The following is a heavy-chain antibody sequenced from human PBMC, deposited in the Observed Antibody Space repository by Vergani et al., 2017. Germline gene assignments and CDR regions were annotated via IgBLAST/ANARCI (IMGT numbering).Heavy chain of an antibody. CDR2: ISGSGGST. V-gene: IGHV3-23*01. CDR3: AKDHPTIWFGELGLFDY. D-gene: IGHD3-10*01. Sequence: EVQLLESGGGLVQPGGSLRLSCAASGFTFSSYAMSWVRQAPGKGLEWVSAISGSGGSTYYADSVKGRFTISRDNSKNTVYLQMNSLRAEDTAVYYCAKDHPTIWFGELGLFDYWGQGTLVTVSS. CDR1: GFTFSSYA. J-gene: IGHJ4*02.